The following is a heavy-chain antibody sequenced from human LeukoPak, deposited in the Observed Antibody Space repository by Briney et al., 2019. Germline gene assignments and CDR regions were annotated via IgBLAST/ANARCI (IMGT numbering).Heavy chain of an antibody. CDR3: VKEGFGSLES. CDR1: GFSFSAFG. J-gene: IGHJ4*02. V-gene: IGHV3-30*02. CDR2: IKFDGTNE. Sequence: TGGSLRLSCAASGFSFSAFGMHWVRQAPGKGLEWVAFIKFDGTNEYYADSVKGRFTISRDDSENTLYLQMNSLRDDDTDVYYCVKEGFGSLESWGQGTPVTVSS. D-gene: IGHD3-10*01.